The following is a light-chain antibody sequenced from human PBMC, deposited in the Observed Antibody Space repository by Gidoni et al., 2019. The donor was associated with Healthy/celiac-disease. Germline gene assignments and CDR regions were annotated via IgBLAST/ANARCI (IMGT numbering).Light chain of an antibody. CDR3: QQSYSTPWT. V-gene: IGKV1-39*01. CDR2: AAS. CDR1: QSISSY. Sequence: DIQMPQSPSSLSASVGDRVTITCRASQSISSYLNWYQQKPGKATKLLIYAASSLQSGVPSRFSGSGSGTDFTLTISSLQPEDFATYYCQQSYSTPWTFGQGTQVEIK. J-gene: IGKJ1*01.